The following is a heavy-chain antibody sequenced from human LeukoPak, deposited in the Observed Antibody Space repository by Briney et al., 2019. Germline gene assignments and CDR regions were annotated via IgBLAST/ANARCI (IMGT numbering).Heavy chain of an antibody. J-gene: IGHJ4*02. Sequence: KSSETLSLTCTVSGGSISGYYWNWIRQPPGKGLEWIGYIYYTGGTNYNPSLQSRVTISVDTSKNQFSLKLSSVTAADTAVYYCARGPLYGKGVGATTGWGQGTLVTVSS. CDR2: IYYTGGT. D-gene: IGHD1-26*01. V-gene: IGHV4-59*12. CDR1: GGSISGYY. CDR3: ARGPLYGKGVGATTG.